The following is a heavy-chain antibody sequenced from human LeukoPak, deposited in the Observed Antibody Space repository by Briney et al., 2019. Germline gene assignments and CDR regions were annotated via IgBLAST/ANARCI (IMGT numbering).Heavy chain of an antibody. V-gene: IGHV1-69*13. J-gene: IGHJ6*03. Sequence: SVKVSCKASGGTFSSYAISWVRQAPGQGLEWMGGIIPIFGTANYAQKFQGRVTITADESTSTAYMELSSLRSEDTAVYYCAANSGSYFQYYYYYYMDVWGKGTTVTISS. CDR3: AANSGSYFQYYYYYYMDV. CDR1: GGTFSSYA. D-gene: IGHD3-10*01. CDR2: IIPIFGTA.